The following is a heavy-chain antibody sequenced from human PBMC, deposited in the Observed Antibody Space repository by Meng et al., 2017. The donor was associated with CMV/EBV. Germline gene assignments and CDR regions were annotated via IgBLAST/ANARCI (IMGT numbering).Heavy chain of an antibody. J-gene: IGHJ6*02. CDR2: IYSGGSST. CDR1: GFTFSSYA. D-gene: IGHD3-3*01. V-gene: IGHV3-23*03. Sequence: GGSLRLSCAASGFTFSSYAMSWVRQAPGEGLEWVSVIYSGGSSTYYADSVKGRFTISRDNSKNTLYLQMNSLRAEDTAVYYCAKGNYDFWSGSQILHYYYGMDVWGQGTTVTVSS. CDR3: AKGNYDFWSGSQILHYYYGMDV.